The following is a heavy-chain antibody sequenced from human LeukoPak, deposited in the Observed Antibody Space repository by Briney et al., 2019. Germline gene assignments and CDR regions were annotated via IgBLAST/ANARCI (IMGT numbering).Heavy chain of an antibody. CDR1: GFTFSSYA. CDR2: ISGSGGST. Sequence: GGSLRLSCAASGFTFSSYAMSWVRQAPGKGLEWDSAISGSGGSTYYADSVKGRFTISRDNSKNTLYLQMNSLRAEDTAVYYCAVDYYDSSGYYPAYYWGQGTLVTVSS. J-gene: IGHJ4*02. V-gene: IGHV3-23*01. CDR3: AVDYYDSSGYYPAYY. D-gene: IGHD3-22*01.